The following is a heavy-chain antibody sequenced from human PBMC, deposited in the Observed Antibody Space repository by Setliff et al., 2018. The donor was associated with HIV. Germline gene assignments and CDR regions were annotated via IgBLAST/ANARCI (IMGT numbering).Heavy chain of an antibody. J-gene: IGHJ4*02. CDR3: ARDREYYYDNSGSPSFDY. CDR2: IIPIFGTA. CDR1: GGSFSDYS. Sequence: SVKVSCKASGGSFSDYSISWVRQAPGQAFEWKGGIIPIFGTANYAQKFQGRVTITADKSTSTAYMELSSLRSEDTAVYYCARDREYYYDNSGSPSFDYWGQGTLVTVSS. V-gene: IGHV1-69*06. D-gene: IGHD3-22*01.